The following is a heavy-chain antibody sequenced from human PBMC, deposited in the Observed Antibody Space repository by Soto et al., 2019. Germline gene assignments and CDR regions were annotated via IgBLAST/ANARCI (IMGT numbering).Heavy chain of an antibody. CDR1: GGSISSSNW. CDR3: ARVRDFVVVPAATSFAFDI. J-gene: IGHJ3*02. D-gene: IGHD2-2*01. Sequence: QVQLQESGPGLVKPSGTLSLTCAVSGGSISSSNWWSWVRQPPGKGLEWIGEIYHSGSTNYSPSLKSRVTISVDKSKNPFYLKMSSVTAADTAVYYCARVRDFVVVPAATSFAFDIWGQGTMVTVSS. CDR2: IYHSGST. V-gene: IGHV4-4*02.